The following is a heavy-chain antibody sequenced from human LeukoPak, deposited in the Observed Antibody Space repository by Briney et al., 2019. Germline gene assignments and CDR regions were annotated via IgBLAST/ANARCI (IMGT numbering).Heavy chain of an antibody. D-gene: IGHD1-26*01. CDR2: ISSSGSTI. CDR1: GFTFSSYE. CDR3: ARVGATPHWYFDL. Sequence: PGGSLRLSCAASGFTFSSYEMNWVRQAPGKGLEWVSYISSSGSTIYYADSVKGRFTISRDNSKNTLYLQMNSLRAEDTAVYYCARVGATPHWYFDLWGRGTLVTVSS. V-gene: IGHV3-48*03. J-gene: IGHJ2*01.